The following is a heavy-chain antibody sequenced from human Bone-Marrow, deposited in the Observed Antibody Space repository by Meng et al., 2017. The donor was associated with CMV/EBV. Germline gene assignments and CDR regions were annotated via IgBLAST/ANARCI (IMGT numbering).Heavy chain of an antibody. CDR1: GGSFSGYY. CDR3: ARHADVVVPATLFDY. Sequence: SETLSLTCAVYGGSFSGYYWSWIRQPPGKGLEWIGEINHSGSTYYNPSLKSRVTISVDTSKNQFSLKLSSVTAADTAVYYCARHADVVVPATLFDYWGQGTLVNVAS. J-gene: IGHJ4*02. CDR2: INHSGST. V-gene: IGHV4-34*01. D-gene: IGHD2-2*01.